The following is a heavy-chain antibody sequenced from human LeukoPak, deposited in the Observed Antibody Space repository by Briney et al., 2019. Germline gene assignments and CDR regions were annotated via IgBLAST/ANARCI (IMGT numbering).Heavy chain of an antibody. CDR1: GFTFSSYA. CDR2: ISGSGGST. Sequence: GGSLRLSCAASGFTFSSYAMSWVRQAPGKGLEWVSAISGSGGSTYYADSVKGRFTISRDNSKNTLYLQMNSLRAEDTAVYYCAKGLYYYDSSGYYYGYFQHWARAPWSPSPQ. D-gene: IGHD3-22*01. CDR3: AKGLYYYDSSGYYYGYFQH. J-gene: IGHJ1*01. V-gene: IGHV3-23*01.